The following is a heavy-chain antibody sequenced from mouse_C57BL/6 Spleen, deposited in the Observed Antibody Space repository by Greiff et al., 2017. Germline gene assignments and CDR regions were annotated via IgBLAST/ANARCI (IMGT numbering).Heavy chain of an antibody. J-gene: IGHJ3*01. CDR3: TRSYDYPAWFAY. Sequence: QVQLQQSGAELVRPGASVTLSCKASGYTFTDYEMHWVKQTPVHGLEWIGAIDPETGGTAYNQKFKGKAILTADKSSSTAYMELRSLTSEDSAVYYGTRSYDYPAWFAYWGQGTLVTVSA. CDR1: GYTFTDYE. V-gene: IGHV1-15*01. CDR2: IDPETGGT. D-gene: IGHD2-4*01.